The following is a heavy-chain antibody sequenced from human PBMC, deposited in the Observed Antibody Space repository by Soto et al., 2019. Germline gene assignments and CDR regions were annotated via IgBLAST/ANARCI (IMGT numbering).Heavy chain of an antibody. D-gene: IGHD4-4*01. CDR3: AITTSTVSYWFDP. CDR2: IKEDVGEQ. V-gene: IGHV3-7*03. CDR1: GLSFSRYW. J-gene: IGHJ5*02. Sequence: EIQLMQSGGGLVRPGGSLRLSCAASGLSFSRYWMSWVRQAPGKGPEWVANIKEDVGEQHYVDSVKGRFTISRDNTENSIFLQMNNLRAEDSDIYYWAITTSTVSYWFDPWGPGTQVTVSS.